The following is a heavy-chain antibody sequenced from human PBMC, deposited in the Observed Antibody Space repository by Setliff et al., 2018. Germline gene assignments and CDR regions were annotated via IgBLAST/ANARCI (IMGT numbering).Heavy chain of an antibody. J-gene: IGHJ5*02. CDR3: ARSIGSSSWYFGGWFDP. D-gene: IGHD6-13*01. Sequence: ASVKVSCKASGYTFTSYDINWMRQASGQGLEWMGWMNPNSGNTGSTQKFQGRVTMTRDTSISTAYMELSRLRSDDTAVYYCARSIGSSSWYFGGWFDPWGQGTLVTVS. V-gene: IGHV1-8*02. CDR2: MNPNSGNT. CDR1: GYTFTSYD.